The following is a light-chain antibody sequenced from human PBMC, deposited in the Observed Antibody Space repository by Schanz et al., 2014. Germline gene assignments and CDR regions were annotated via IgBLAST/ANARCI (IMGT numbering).Light chain of an antibody. J-gene: IGLJ1*01. CDR3: SSYSSSSTYV. V-gene: IGLV2-14*03. CDR2: DVH. CDR1: TDVDYGNF. Sequence: QSALTQPASVSGSPGQSITVSCTGTTDVDYGNFVSWYQQHPGKAPKLIIYDVHHRPSGVSNRFSGSKTGDTASLTISGLQAEDEADYYCSSYSSSSTYVFGTGTKLTVL.